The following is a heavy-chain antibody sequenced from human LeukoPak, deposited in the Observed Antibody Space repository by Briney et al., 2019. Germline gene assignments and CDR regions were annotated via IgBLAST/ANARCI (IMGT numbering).Heavy chain of an antibody. CDR3: ASNLDTAIVGNFDY. V-gene: IGHV1-69*05. J-gene: IGHJ4*02. Sequence: SSVKVSCKASGGTFSSYAISWVRQAPGQGLEWMGGIIPIFGTANYAQKFQGRVTITTDESTSTAYMELSSLRSEDTAVYYCASNLDTAIVGNFDYWGQGTLVTVSS. CDR1: GGTFSSYA. CDR2: IIPIFGTA. D-gene: IGHD5-18*01.